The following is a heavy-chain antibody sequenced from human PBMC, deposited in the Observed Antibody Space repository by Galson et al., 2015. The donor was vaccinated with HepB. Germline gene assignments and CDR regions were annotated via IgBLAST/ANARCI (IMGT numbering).Heavy chain of an antibody. V-gene: IGHV3-23*05. Sequence: SLRLSCAASGFTFSSYAMNWVRQAPGKGLEWVSSIYWGDRTDYGDSVKDRFTIPRDISTNTLYLQMNSLRVDDTALYYCATEGDTSTWYRYWGQGTLVTVS. CDR2: IYWGDRT. D-gene: IGHD2-2*01. CDR1: GFTFSSYA. J-gene: IGHJ1*01. CDR3: ATEGDTSTWYRY.